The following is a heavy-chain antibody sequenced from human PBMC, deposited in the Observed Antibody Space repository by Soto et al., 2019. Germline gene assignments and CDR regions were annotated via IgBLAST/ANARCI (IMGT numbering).Heavy chain of an antibody. CDR1: GFSLTGNSY. V-gene: IGHV4-38-2*02. D-gene: IGHD2-21*02. CDR3: ARVHVMVVAGSTFDY. Sequence: SETLSLTCTVSGFSLTGNSYWGWVRQPPGKGPEWIASMYHGGTTFYNPSLKSRVSVPMDTSKNQFSLRLRSVTATDTAVYFCARVHVMVVAGSTFDYWGNGIMVTVSS. CDR2: MYHGGTT. J-gene: IGHJ4*01.